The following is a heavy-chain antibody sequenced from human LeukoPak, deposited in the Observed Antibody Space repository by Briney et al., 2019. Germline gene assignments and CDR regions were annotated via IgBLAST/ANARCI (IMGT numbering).Heavy chain of an antibody. Sequence: SETLSLTCTVSGGSISSYYWSWIRQPPGKGLEWIGHIYYSGSTNYNPSLKSRVTISVDTSKNQFSLKLSSVTAADTAVYYCASTRVGGTFDYWGQGTLVTVSS. J-gene: IGHJ4*02. CDR1: GGSISSYY. V-gene: IGHV4-59*01. CDR2: IYYSGST. CDR3: ASTRVGGTFDY.